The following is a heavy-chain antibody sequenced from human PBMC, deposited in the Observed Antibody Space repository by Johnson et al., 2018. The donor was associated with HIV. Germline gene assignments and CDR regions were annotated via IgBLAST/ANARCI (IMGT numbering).Heavy chain of an antibody. CDR2: IKQDGSEK. J-gene: IGHJ3*02. CDR1: GFTFSSYW. CDR3: ARAGVVFSTASHDAFDI. D-gene: IGHD2-21*01. V-gene: IGHV3-7*01. Sequence: VQLVESGGGLVQPGGSLRLSCAASGFTFSSYWMSWVRQAPGKGLEWVANIKQDGSEKYYVDSVKGRFTISRDNSKNTLYLQMNSLRAEDTAVYYCARAGVVFSTASHDAFDIWGQGTMVTVSS.